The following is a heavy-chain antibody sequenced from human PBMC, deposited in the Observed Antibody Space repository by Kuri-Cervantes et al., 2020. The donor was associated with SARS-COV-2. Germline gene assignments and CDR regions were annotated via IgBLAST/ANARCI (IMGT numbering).Heavy chain of an antibody. CDR3: ARGHRSLTTIVVVITGWLTWFNP. CDR1: GGSSSEYS. D-gene: IGHD3-22*01. J-gene: IGHJ5*02. Sequence: SETLSLTCAVYGGSSSEYSWAWIRQPPGKGLEWIGEINHSGSTNYNPSLKSRVTISVDTSKNQLSLKMSSVTAADTAVYYCARGHRSLTTIVVVITGWLTWFNPWGQGTLVTVSS. V-gene: IGHV4-34*01. CDR2: INHSGST.